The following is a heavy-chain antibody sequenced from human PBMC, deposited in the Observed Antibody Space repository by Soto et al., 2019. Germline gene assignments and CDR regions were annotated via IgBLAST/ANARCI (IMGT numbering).Heavy chain of an antibody. CDR2: ISAYNGNT. J-gene: IGHJ6*02. D-gene: IGHD3-22*01. V-gene: IGHV1-18*01. Sequence: ASVKVSGKASGYTFTSYGISWVRQAPGQGLEWMGWISAYNGNTNYAQKLQGRVTMTTDPSTSTAYMELRSLRSDDTAVYYCARVVTMIVVVIYGMDVWGQGTTVTVSS. CDR3: ARVVTMIVVVIYGMDV. CDR1: GYTFTSYG.